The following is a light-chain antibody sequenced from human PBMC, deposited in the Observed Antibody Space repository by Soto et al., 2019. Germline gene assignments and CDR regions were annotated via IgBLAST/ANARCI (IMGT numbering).Light chain of an antibody. CDR1: SSDVGASKH. CDR2: EVS. J-gene: IGLJ2*01. V-gene: IGLV2-14*01. CDR3: SSYTSTITVL. Sequence: QSALTQPASVSGSPGQSITISCTGTSSDVGASKHVSWYQQHPGKAPKLMIYEVSNRPSGVSNRFSGSKSGNTASLTISGLQAEDEADYYCSSYTSTITVLFGGGTKLTV.